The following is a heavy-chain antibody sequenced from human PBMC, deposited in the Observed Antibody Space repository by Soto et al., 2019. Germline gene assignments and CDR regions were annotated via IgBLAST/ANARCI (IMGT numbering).Heavy chain of an antibody. CDR3: ATQTISYTWGV. D-gene: IGHD3-16*01. J-gene: IGHJ6*02. V-gene: IGHV4-4*02. CDR1: GGPITTTTW. Sequence: QVQLQESGPGLVKPSETLSLTCAVSGGPITTTTWWAWVRLPPGKGLEWIGELHHDGTTNYNPSLEXRXTXSXNKSNNPFSLTLTSVTAADTAIYYCATQTISYTWGVWGRGTTVTVSS. CDR2: LHHDGTT.